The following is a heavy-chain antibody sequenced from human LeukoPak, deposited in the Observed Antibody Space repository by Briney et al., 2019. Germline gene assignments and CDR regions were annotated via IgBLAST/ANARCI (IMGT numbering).Heavy chain of an antibody. V-gene: IGHV3-23*01. J-gene: IGHJ6*03. Sequence: HPGGTLRLSCAASGFTFSSYGMSWVRQAPGKGLEWVSAISGSGGSTYYADSVKGRFTISRDNSKNTLYLQMNSLRAEDTAVYYCARVLRYCSGGNCYSGGQGYMDVWGKGTTVTISS. CDR1: GFTFSSYG. D-gene: IGHD2-15*01. CDR3: ARVLRYCSGGNCYSGGQGYMDV. CDR2: ISGSGGST.